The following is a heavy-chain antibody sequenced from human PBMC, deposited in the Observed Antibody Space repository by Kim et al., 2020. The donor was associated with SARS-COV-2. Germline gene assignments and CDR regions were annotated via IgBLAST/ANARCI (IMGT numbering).Heavy chain of an antibody. D-gene: IGHD1-1*01. Sequence: YADSVTGRFTISRDNAKRSLFLQMNSLRDEDTAVYYRARGGNNWNALDSWGQGTLVTVSS. CDR3: ARGGNNWNALDS. V-gene: IGHV3-48*02. J-gene: IGHJ5*01.